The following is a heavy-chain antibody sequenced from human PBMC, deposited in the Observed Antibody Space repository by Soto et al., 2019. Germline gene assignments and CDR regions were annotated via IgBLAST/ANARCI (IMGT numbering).Heavy chain of an antibody. CDR2: ISGSGGST. D-gene: IGHD3-10*01. V-gene: IGHV3-23*01. J-gene: IGHJ4*02. Sequence: HPGGSLRLSCAASGFTFSSYAMSWVRQAPGKGLEWVSAISGSGGSTYYADSVKGRFTISRDNSKNTLYLQMNSLRAEDTAVYYCAKAQGLLWFYDYWGQGTLVTVSS. CDR3: AKAQGLLWFYDY. CDR1: GFTFSSYA.